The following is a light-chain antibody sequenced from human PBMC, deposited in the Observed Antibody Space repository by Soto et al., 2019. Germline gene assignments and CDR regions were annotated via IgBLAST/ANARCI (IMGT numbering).Light chain of an antibody. CDR3: QQRSNWTLT. Sequence: EIVMTQSPATLSVSPGERATLSCRASQNINSDYFAWYQQKPGQAPRLLIYDASNTATGIPARFSGSGSGTDFTLTISSLEPEDFAVYYCQQRSNWTLTFGGGTKVDIK. CDR2: DAS. V-gene: IGKV3-11*01. CDR1: QNINSDY. J-gene: IGKJ4*01.